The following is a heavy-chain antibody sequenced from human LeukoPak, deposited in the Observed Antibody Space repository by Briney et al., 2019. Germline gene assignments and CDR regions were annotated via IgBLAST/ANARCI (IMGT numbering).Heavy chain of an antibody. D-gene: IGHD6-19*01. Sequence: KTGGSLRLSCAASGFTFSGYWMHWIRQPPGKGLEWIGEINHSGSTSYNPSLKSRVTISVDTSKNQFSLKLSSVTAADTAVYYCARGPPVEFGWVQNWFDPWGQGTLVTVSS. V-gene: IGHV4-34*01. CDR3: ARGPPVEFGWVQNWFDP. CDR2: INHSGST. J-gene: IGHJ5*02. CDR1: GFTFSGYW.